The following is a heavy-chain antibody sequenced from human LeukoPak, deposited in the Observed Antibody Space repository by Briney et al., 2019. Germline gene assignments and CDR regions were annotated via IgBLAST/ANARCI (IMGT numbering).Heavy chain of an antibody. CDR2: INTNTGNP. CDR1: GYTFTSYA. J-gene: IGHJ4*02. D-gene: IGHD2-2*01. Sequence: ASVKVSCKASGYTFTSYAMNWVRQAPGQGLEWMGWINTNTGNPTYAQGFTGRFVFSLDTSVSTAYLQMNSLRAEDTAVYYCAKDSEDVLVVPAAYLDYWGQGTLVTVSS. V-gene: IGHV7-4-1*02. CDR3: AKDSEDVLVVPAAYLDY.